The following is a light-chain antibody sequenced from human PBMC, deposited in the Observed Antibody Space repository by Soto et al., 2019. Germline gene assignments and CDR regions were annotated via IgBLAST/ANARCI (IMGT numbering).Light chain of an antibody. CDR1: QSLLHITGETF. V-gene: IGKV2D-29*01. Sequence: DVVMTQTPLSLSVAPGQPASISCKSSQSLLHITGETFLFWYQQKPGKAPKLLIYDASNLETGVPSRFSGSGSGTDFTLTISSLEPEDSAVYYCQQRHMWPITFGQGTRLEIK. J-gene: IGKJ5*01. CDR2: DAS. CDR3: QQRHMWPIT.